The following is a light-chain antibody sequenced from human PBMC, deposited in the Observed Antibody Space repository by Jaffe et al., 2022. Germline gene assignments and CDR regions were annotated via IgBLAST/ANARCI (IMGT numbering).Light chain of an antibody. CDR2: DAS. V-gene: IGKV3-11*01. Sequence: EIVLTQSPATLSLSPGERATLSCRASQSVGIYIAWYQHKVGQAPRLLIYDASNRATGIPDRFSGSGSGTDFALTISSLEPEDCAIYYCQQRRDGLTFGGGTKVEIQ. CDR3: QQRRDGLT. J-gene: IGKJ4*01. CDR1: QSVGIY.